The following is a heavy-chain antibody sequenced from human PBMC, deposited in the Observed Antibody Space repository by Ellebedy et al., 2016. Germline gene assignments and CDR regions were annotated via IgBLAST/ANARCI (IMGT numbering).Heavy chain of an antibody. CDR3: ARQDTYSSSWYGGGHFDY. J-gene: IGHJ4*02. V-gene: IGHV4-59*01. D-gene: IGHD6-13*01. CDR2: IYYSGST. CDR1: GGSISSYY. Sequence: SETLSLTCTVSGGSISSYYWSWIRQPPGKGLEWIGYIYYSGSTNYNPSLKSRVTISVDTSKNPFSLKRSSVTAADTAVYYCARQDTYSSSWYGGGHFDYWGQGTLVTVSS.